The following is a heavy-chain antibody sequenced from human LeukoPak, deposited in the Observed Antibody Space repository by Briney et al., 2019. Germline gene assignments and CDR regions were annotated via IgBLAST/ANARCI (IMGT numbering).Heavy chain of an antibody. CDR2: ISAYNGNT. D-gene: IGHD1-14*01. Sequence: ASVNVSCKASGYTFTSYGISWVRQAPGQGLEWMGWISAYNGNTNYAQKLQGRVTVTTDTSTSTAYMELRSLRSDDTAVYYCARVTRQGILGDYWGQGTLVTVSS. J-gene: IGHJ4*02. CDR3: ARVTRQGILGDY. V-gene: IGHV1-18*01. CDR1: GYTFTSYG.